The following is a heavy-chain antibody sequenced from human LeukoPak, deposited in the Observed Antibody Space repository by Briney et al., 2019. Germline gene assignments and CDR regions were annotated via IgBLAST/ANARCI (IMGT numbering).Heavy chain of an antibody. D-gene: IGHD4-17*01. J-gene: IGHJ4*02. CDR2: ISSSSSYI. V-gene: IGHV3-21*01. Sequence: GGSLRLSCTVSGFTVSSNSMNWVRQAPGKGLEWVSSISSSSSYIYYADSVKGRFTISRDNAKNSLYLQMNSLRVDDTAVYYCARDRLHYGEYEKTLDYWGQGTLVTVSS. CDR3: ARDRLHYGEYEKTLDY. CDR1: GFTVSSNS.